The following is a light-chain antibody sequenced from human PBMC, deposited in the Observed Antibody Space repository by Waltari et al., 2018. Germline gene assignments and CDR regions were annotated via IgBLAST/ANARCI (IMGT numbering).Light chain of an antibody. CDR2: DAS. J-gene: IGKJ1*01. Sequence: EIVMTQSPATLSVSTGERATPSCRASQSVTSNLAWYQQKLGQAPRLLIYDASTRATNIPARLSGSGSGTEFTLTITSVQSEDFAVYYCQQYNNWLWTFGHGTKVEIK. CDR1: QSVTSN. CDR3: QQYNNWLWT. V-gene: IGKV3-15*01.